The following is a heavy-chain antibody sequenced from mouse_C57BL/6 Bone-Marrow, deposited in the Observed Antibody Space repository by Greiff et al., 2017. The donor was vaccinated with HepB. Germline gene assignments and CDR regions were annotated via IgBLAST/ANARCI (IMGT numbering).Heavy chain of an antibody. Sequence: EVKLVESGGGLVQPGGSLKLSCAASGFTFSDYYMYWVRQTPEKRLEWVAYISNGGGSTYYPDTVKGRFTISRDNAKNTLYLQMSRLKSEDTAMYYCARQLRPEAWFAYWGQGTLVTVSA. V-gene: IGHV5-12*01. CDR3: ARQLRPEAWFAY. D-gene: IGHD3-2*02. J-gene: IGHJ3*01. CDR1: GFTFSDYY. CDR2: ISNGGGST.